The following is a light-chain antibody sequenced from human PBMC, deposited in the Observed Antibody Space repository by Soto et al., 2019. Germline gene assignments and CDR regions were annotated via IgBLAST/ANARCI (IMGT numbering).Light chain of an antibody. Sequence: EIVLTQSPGTLSLSPGQRATLSCRASQSVSSSYLAWYQQKPGQAPRLLIYDASSRATGIPDRFSGRGSGTDFTLTITRLEPEDFVVYYCQQYGSSPRTFGQGTKVDVK. J-gene: IGKJ1*01. CDR1: QSVSSSY. V-gene: IGKV3-20*01. CDR2: DAS. CDR3: QQYGSSPRT.